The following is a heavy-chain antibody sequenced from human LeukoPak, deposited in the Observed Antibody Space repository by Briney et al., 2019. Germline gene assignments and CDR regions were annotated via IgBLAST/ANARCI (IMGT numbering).Heavy chain of an antibody. Sequence: GGSLRLSCVASGFTFSSYSMKWVRQAPGKGLEWVSSISSSSYIDYADSVKGRFTISRDNAKNSLYLQMKSLRAEDTAVFYCGRDRDFWSSYDRIGGMDVWGQGTTVTVSS. V-gene: IGHV3-21*01. D-gene: IGHD3-3*01. CDR2: ISSSSYI. CDR1: GFTFSSYS. J-gene: IGHJ6*02. CDR3: GRDRDFWSSYDRIGGMDV.